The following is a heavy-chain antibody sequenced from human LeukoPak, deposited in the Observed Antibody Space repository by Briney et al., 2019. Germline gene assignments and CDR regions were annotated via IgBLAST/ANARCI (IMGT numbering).Heavy chain of an antibody. D-gene: IGHD2/OR15-2a*01. V-gene: IGHV3-7*01. Sequence: GGSLRLSCAASGFTFRTYWMSWVRQAPGKGLECVANIKEDGSEKYYVDSVRGRFTISRDDAKNPLYLQMNSLRVEDTALYYCARLNRGYCYGTTCYMEPGAGHWGQGTLVTVSS. CDR1: GFTFRTYW. J-gene: IGHJ4*02. CDR3: ARLNRGYCYGTTCYMEPGAGH. CDR2: IKEDGSEK.